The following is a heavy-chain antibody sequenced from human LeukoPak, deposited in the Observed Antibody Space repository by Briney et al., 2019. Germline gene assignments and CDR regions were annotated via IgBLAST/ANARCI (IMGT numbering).Heavy chain of an antibody. CDR1: GGSISSSSCY. D-gene: IGHD2/OR15-2a*01. Sequence: SETLSLTCTVSGGSISSSSCYWGWIRQPPGKRLEWIGSIYYNGSTYYNPSLKSRVTISVDTSKNQFSLKLSSVTAAHTDVYYCARHTALLSNWFDPWGQGTLVTVSS. V-gene: IGHV4-39*01. CDR3: ARHTALLSNWFDP. J-gene: IGHJ5*02. CDR2: IYYNGST.